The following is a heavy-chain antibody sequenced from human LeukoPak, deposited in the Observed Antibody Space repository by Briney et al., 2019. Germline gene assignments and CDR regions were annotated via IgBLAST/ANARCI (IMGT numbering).Heavy chain of an antibody. Sequence: ASVKVSCKASGYTFTSYGIRWVRPAPGQGLEWMGWISAYNGNTNYAQKYQGRVTMTTDTSTSIAYMELRSLRSDDTTVYYCARNSYNWNSMQLRWFDPWGQGTLVTVSS. CDR2: ISAYNGNT. CDR1: GYTFTSYG. D-gene: IGHD1-7*01. V-gene: IGHV1-18*01. J-gene: IGHJ5*02. CDR3: ARNSYNWNSMQLRWFDP.